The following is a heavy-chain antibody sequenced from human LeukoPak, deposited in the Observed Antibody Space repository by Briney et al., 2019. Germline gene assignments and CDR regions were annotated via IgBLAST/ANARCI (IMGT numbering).Heavy chain of an antibody. CDR1: GFTVSSNY. J-gene: IGHJ4*02. Sequence: GGSLRLSCAASGFTVSSNYMSWVRQAPGKGLEWVSVIYSGGSTYYADSVKGRFTISRDNAKNSLYLQMNSLRAEDTAVYYCARDRVPYGSGSYFDYWGQGTLVTVSS. D-gene: IGHD3-10*01. CDR3: ARDRVPYGSGSYFDY. V-gene: IGHV3-66*01. CDR2: IYSGGST.